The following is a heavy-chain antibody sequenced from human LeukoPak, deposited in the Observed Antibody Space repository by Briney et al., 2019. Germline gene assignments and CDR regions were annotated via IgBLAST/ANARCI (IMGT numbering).Heavy chain of an antibody. J-gene: IGHJ4*02. CDR1: GGSISSSSYY. V-gene: IGHV4-39*05. CDR2: IYYSGST. D-gene: IGHD6-19*01. CDR3: AEFGVGYSSGWYYFDY. Sequence: SETPSLTCTVSGGSISSSSYYWGWIRQPPGKGLEWIGSIYYSGSTYYNPSLKSRVTISVDTSKNQFSLKLSSVTAADTAVYYCAEFGVGYSSGWYYFDYWGQGTLVTVSS.